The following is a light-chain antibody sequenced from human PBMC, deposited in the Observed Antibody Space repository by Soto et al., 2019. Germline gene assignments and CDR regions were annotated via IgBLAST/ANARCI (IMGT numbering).Light chain of an antibody. J-gene: IGKJ1*01. Sequence: IVMTQSPAPLSVSPGERATLSCTASQSVSSNLAWYQQKPGPAPRLLIYGASTRATGIPARFSGSGSGTECTLTISSLQSEDFPVYYCQQYNNWPWTFGQGTKVDI. CDR3: QQYNNWPWT. CDR1: QSVSSN. V-gene: IGKV3-15*01. CDR2: GAS.